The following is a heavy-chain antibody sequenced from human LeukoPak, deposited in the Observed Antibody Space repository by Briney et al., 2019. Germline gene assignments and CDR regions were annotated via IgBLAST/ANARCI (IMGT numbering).Heavy chain of an antibody. CDR2: ISSSSNYI. J-gene: IGHJ6*02. V-gene: IGHV3-21*06. Sequence: GGSLRLSCVASGFFFNTYSLNWVRRAPGKGLEWVASISSSSNYIRYADSMKGRVTISRDNAKNSLYLQMDSLRVDDTAVYYCARPLQGSYAMDVWGLGTTVIVSS. CDR3: ARPLQGSYAMDV. CDR1: GFFFNTYS.